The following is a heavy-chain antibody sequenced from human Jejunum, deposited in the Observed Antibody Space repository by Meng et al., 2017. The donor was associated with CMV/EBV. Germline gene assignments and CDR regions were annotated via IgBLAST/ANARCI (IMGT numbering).Heavy chain of an antibody. V-gene: IGHV4-39*07. D-gene: IGHD5-18*01. CDR2: IHYSGNT. CDR1: GSISSSSYY. J-gene: IGHJ5*02. Sequence: GSISSSSYYWGWIRQPPGKGLEWIGNIHYSGNTYYNPSLKSRVTISVDTSKNQFSLSLSSVTAADTAVYYCARVPYTYGYGWLDPWGQGTRGTVSS. CDR3: ARVPYTYGYGWLDP.